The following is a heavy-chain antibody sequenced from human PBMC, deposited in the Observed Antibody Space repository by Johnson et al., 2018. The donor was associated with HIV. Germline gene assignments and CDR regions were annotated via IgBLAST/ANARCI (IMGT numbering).Heavy chain of an antibody. CDR1: GFTFSSYD. CDR3: ARGDYGGNLDAFDF. D-gene: IGHD4-23*01. CDR2: IGTAGDT. J-gene: IGHJ3*01. Sequence: VQLVESGGGLVQPGGSLRLSCAASGFTFSSYDMHWVRQATGKGLEWVSAIGTAGDTYYPGSVKGRFTISRENAKNSLYLQMNSLRAGDTAVYYCARGDYGGNLDAFDFWGQGTMVIVSS. V-gene: IGHV3-13*01.